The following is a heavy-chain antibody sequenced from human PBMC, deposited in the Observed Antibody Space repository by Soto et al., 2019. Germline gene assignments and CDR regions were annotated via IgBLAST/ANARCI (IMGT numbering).Heavy chain of an antibody. Sequence: SETLSLTCAVSGGSISSSNWWSWVRQPPGKGLEWIGEIYHSGSTNYNPSLKSRVTISVDTSKNQFSLKLSSVTAADTAVYYCARVREVRGVIKVYYYYGMDVWGQGTTVTVSS. CDR1: GGSISSSNW. CDR2: IYHSGST. V-gene: IGHV4-4*02. D-gene: IGHD3-10*01. CDR3: ARVREVRGVIKVYYYYGMDV. J-gene: IGHJ6*02.